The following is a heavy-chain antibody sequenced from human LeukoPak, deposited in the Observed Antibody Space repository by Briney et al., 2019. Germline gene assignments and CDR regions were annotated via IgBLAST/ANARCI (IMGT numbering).Heavy chain of an antibody. CDR2: IIPIFGTA. CDR1: GGTFSSYA. CDR3: AAMYCSSTSCYANYFDY. D-gene: IGHD2-2*01. V-gene: IGHV1-69*06. Sequence: SVTVSCTASGGTFSSYAISWVRQAPGQGLEWMGGIIPIFGTANYAQTFQGRVTITADKSTSTAYMELSSLRSEDTAVYYCAAMYCSSTSCYANYFDYWGQGTLVTVSS. J-gene: IGHJ4*02.